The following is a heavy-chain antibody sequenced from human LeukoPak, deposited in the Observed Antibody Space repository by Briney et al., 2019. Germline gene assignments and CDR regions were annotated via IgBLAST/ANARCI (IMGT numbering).Heavy chain of an antibody. CDR2: IDPSDSYT. D-gene: IGHD5-18*01. CDR3: ARSGREAMAFLDY. V-gene: IGHV5-10-1*01. CDR1: GYSFPNYW. Sequence: GESLKISCKVSGYSFPNYWISWVRQMPGKGLEWMGRIDPSDSYTNYSPSFQGHVTISADKSISTAYLQWSSLKASDTAMYYCARSGREAMAFLDYWGQGTLVTVSS. J-gene: IGHJ4*02.